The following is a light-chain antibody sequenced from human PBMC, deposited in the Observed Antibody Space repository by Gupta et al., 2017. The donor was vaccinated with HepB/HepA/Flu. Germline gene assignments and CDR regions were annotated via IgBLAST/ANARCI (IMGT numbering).Light chain of an antibody. Sequence: QSALTQPRSVSGSPGQSVAVSCTGSSSDVVGYNYVSWYQQHPGKAPKLMIYDVNKRPSGVPDRFSGSKSGNTASLTISGLQAEDESDYYCCSYAGSNTYVFGTGTTVTVL. CDR2: DVN. V-gene: IGLV2-11*01. CDR1: SSDVVGYNY. CDR3: CSYAGSNTYV. J-gene: IGLJ1*01.